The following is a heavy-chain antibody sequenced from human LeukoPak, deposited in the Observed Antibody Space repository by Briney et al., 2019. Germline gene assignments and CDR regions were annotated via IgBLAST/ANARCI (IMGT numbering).Heavy chain of an antibody. Sequence: SETLSLTCTVSGYSISSGYYWGWIRQPPGKGLEWIGSIYHSGSTDYNPSLKSRVTISVDTSKNQFSLKLSSVTAADTAVYYCARGMATIDYWGQGTLVTVSS. CDR3: ARGMATIDY. V-gene: IGHV4-38-2*02. D-gene: IGHD5-24*01. CDR2: IYHSGST. CDR1: GYSISSGYY. J-gene: IGHJ4*02.